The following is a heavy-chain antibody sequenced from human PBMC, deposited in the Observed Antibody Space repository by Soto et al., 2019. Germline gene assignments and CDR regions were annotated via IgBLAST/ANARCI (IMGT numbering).Heavy chain of an antibody. Sequence: GVLRLSCAASGFTFSSYAMSWVRQAPGKGLEWVSAISGSGCSTYYADSVKGRFTISRDNSKNTLYLQMNSLRAEDTAVYYCAKEGAIAPPPEGYFDYWGQGTLVTVSS. D-gene: IGHD6-13*01. V-gene: IGHV3-23*01. CDR2: ISGSGCST. J-gene: IGHJ4*02. CDR1: GFTFSSYA. CDR3: AKEGAIAPPPEGYFDY.